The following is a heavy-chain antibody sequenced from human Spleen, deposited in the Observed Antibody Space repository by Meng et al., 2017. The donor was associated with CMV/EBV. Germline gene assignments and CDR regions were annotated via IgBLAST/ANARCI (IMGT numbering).Heavy chain of an antibody. CDR3: TKTYSGYDSQYNWFDS. CDR1: GFTVSSNY. J-gene: IGHJ5*01. Sequence: GESLKISCAASGFTVSSNYMSWVRQAPGKGLEWVGLIRAEPYGGTAEYAASVKGRFTISRDDSRNIAYLQMNSLKSEDTAVYYCTKTYSGYDSQYNWFDSWGQGTLVTVSS. CDR2: IRAEPYGGTA. V-gene: IGHV3-49*04. D-gene: IGHD5-12*01.